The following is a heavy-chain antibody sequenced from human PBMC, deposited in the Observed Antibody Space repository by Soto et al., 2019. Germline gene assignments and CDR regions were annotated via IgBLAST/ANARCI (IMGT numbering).Heavy chain of an antibody. CDR1: GFTFSDHY. CDR3: VRGAGRSTSSSYYYGLDV. Sequence: LSLSCAASGFTFSDHYMDWVRQAPGKGLEWVGRTRDKANRYTTEYAASVKGRFTISRDDSKNSLYLQMNSLKTEDTALYYCVRGAGRSTSSSYYYGLDVWGQGTTVTSP. D-gene: IGHD2-2*01. CDR2: TRDKANRYTT. V-gene: IGHV3-72*01. J-gene: IGHJ6*02.